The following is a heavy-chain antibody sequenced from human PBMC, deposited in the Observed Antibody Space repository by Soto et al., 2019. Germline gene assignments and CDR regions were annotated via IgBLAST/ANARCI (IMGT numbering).Heavy chain of an antibody. V-gene: IGHV3-21*01. Sequence: GSLRLSCAASGFTFSSYSMNWVRQAPGKGLEWVSSISSSSSYIYYADSVKGRFTISRDNAKNSLYLQMNSLRAEDTAVYYCARDPATDGSGSYYWGQGTLVTVSS. CDR2: ISSSSSYI. D-gene: IGHD3-10*01. J-gene: IGHJ4*02. CDR1: GFTFSSYS. CDR3: ARDPATDGSGSYY.